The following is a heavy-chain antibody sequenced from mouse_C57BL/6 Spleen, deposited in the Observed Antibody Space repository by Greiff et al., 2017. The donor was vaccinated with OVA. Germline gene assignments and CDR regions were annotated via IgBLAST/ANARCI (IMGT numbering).Heavy chain of an antibody. V-gene: IGHV1-15*01. D-gene: IGHD2-5*01. CDR3: TRKGYSNYPFDY. CDR2: IDPETGGT. J-gene: IGHJ2*01. CDR1: GYTFTDYE. Sequence: QVQLKESGAELVRPGASVTLSCKASGYTFTDYEMHWVKQTPVHGLEWIGAIDPETGGTAYNQKFKGKAILTADKSSSTAYMELRSLTSEDSAVYYCTRKGYSNYPFDYWGKGTTLTVSS.